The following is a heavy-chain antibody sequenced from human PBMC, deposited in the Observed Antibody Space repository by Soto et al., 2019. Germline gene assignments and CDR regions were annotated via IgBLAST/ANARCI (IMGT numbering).Heavy chain of an antibody. J-gene: IGHJ4*02. Sequence: GGSLRLSCAASGFTFGSYGMNWVRQAPGKGLEWVSSITSSGAYIHYADSVQGRFTVSRDNAKNSMYLQMNSLRVEDTAVYFCARDESAGSSTSDWGQGTLVTVSS. CDR3: ARDESAGSSTSD. CDR1: GFTFGSYG. CDR2: ITSSGAYI. D-gene: IGHD2-2*01. V-gene: IGHV3-21*01.